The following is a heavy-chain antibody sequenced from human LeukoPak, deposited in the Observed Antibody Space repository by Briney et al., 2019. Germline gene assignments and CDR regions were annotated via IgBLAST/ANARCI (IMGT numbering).Heavy chain of an antibody. D-gene: IGHD3-10*01. Sequence: HPGGSLRLSCAASGFTFSNYWMHWVRQDPGKGLVWVSFINPDGSTTNYADSVKGRFTISRDNAKNALYLQMNSLRAEDTAVYYCAKDLHYGSADYXGQGTLVTVSS. J-gene: IGHJ4*02. CDR1: GFTFSNYW. CDR3: AKDLHYGSADY. CDR2: INPDGSTT. V-gene: IGHV3-74*01.